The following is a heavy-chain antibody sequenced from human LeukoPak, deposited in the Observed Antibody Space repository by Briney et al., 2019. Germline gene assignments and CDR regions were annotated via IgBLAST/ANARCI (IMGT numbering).Heavy chain of an antibody. D-gene: IGHD2-15*01. CDR1: GFTFSSYN. CDR3: ARDCGGSCYSGQTYFSYYYYGMDV. Sequence: KPGGSLRLSCAASGFTFSSYNMNWVRQAPGKGLEWVSSYADSVKGRFTISRDNAKNSLFLQVNSLSAEDTAVYYCARDCGGSCYSGQTYFSYYYYGMDVWGQGTTVTVSS. V-gene: IGHV3-21*06. J-gene: IGHJ6*02.